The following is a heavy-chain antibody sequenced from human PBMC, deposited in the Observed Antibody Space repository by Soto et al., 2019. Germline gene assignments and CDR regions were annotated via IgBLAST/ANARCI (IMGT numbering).Heavy chain of an antibody. CDR3: ARDTFPVITIFEVVISPSSWFDP. V-gene: IGHV1-2*04. J-gene: IGHJ5*02. CDR1: GYTFTGYY. Sequence: ASVKVSCKAYGYTFTGYYMHWVRQAPGQGLEWMGWINPNSGGTNYAQKFQGWVTMTRDTSISTAYMELSRLRSDDTAVYYCARDTFPVITIFEVVISPSSWFDPWGQETLVTVSS. CDR2: INPNSGGT. D-gene: IGHD3-3*01.